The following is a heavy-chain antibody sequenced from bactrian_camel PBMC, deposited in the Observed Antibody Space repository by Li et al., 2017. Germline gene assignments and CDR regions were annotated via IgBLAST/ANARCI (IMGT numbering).Heavy chain of an antibody. CDR3: VKDDWGWSFGS. V-gene: IGHV3S1*01. CDR1: GFTFSSYW. D-gene: IGHD5*01. CDR2: IFSGGDTT. J-gene: IGHJ6*01. Sequence: HVQLVESGGGLVQPGGSLRLSCATSGFTFSSYWMYWARQAPGKGPEWVSVIFSGGDTTYYGDSVKGRFTISRDNAKNTVYLQMNSLKPEDMAVYYCVKDDWGWSFGSWGQGTQ.